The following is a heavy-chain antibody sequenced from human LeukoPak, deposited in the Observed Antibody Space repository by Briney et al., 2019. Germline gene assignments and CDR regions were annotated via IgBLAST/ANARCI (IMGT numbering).Heavy chain of an antibody. CDR3: ARGGDNSNYFDY. J-gene: IGHJ4*02. Sequence: PGGSLRLSCAASGFTFSSYGMHWVRQAPGKGLEWVAVIWYDGSNKYYADSVKGRFTISRDNSKNTLYLQMNSLRAEDTAVYYCARGGDNSNYFDYWGQGTLVTVSS. V-gene: IGHV3-33*01. CDR2: IWYDGSNK. CDR1: GFTFSSYG. D-gene: IGHD4-23*01.